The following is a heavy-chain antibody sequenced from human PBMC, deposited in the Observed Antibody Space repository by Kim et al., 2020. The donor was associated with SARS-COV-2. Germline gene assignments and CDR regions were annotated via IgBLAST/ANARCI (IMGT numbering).Heavy chain of an antibody. CDR1: GFTFSSYG. CDR3: AICYYYDSSGYWKKADAFDI. D-gene: IGHD3-22*01. J-gene: IGHJ3*02. CDR2: ISYDGSNK. Sequence: GGSLRLSCAASGFTFSSYGMHWVRQAPGKGLEWVAVISYDGSNKYYADSVKGRFTISRDNSKTKLYLQMNSLRAEDTAVYYCAICYYYDSSGYWKKADAFDIWGQGTMVTVSS. V-gene: IGHV3-30*03.